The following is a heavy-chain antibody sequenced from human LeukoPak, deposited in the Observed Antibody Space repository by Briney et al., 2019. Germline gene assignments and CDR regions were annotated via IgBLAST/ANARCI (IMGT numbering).Heavy chain of an antibody. CDR2: INSDGSST. CDR3: ASGTGSYYSLGY. Sequence: GGSLRLSSAASGFTFSSYWMHWVRQAPGKGLVWVSRINSDGSSTSYADSVKGRFTISRDNAKNTLYLQTDSLGAEDTAMYYCASGTGSYYSLGYWGQGTLVTVSS. V-gene: IGHV3-74*01. CDR1: GFTFSSYW. J-gene: IGHJ4*02. D-gene: IGHD1-26*01.